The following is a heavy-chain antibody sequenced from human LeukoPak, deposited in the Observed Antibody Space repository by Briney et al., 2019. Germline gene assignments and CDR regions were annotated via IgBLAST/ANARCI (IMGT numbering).Heavy chain of an antibody. CDR2: IKPDGTTK. D-gene: IGHD6-13*01. Sequence: GGSLRLSCAASGFPFSSYSMTWVRQAPGKGLEWVANIKPDGTTKFYVDSVKGRSTISRDNALNSLYLQMNSLRAEDTAIYYCARSIPYGTTWYGRSDYWGQGTLVTVSS. CDR3: ARSIPYGTTWYGRSDY. V-gene: IGHV3-7*03. J-gene: IGHJ4*02. CDR1: GFPFSSYS.